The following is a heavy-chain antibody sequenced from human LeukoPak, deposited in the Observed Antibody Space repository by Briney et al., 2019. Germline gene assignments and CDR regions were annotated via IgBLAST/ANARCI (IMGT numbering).Heavy chain of an antibody. CDR2: ISAYNGNT. Sequence: GASVKVSCKASGYTFTSYGIIWVRQAPGQGLEWMGWISAYNGNTNYAQKLQGRVTMTTDTSTSTAYMELRSLRSDDTAVYYCARPLPEYYGSGSAFDYWGQGTLVTVSS. V-gene: IGHV1-18*01. J-gene: IGHJ4*02. D-gene: IGHD3-10*01. CDR3: ARPLPEYYGSGSAFDY. CDR1: GYTFTSYG.